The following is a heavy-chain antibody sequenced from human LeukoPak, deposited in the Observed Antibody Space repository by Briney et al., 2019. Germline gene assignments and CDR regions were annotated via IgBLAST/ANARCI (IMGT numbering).Heavy chain of an antibody. Sequence: ASVKVSCQTSGYRFTSYGICWVRQAPGQGLEWMGWISAYDGDTSYAQKFQGRVTMTTAESTSTAYMEVRSLRSDDTAVYYCARCGATTMNRGRLEAEYWGQGTLVSVSS. CDR2: ISAYDGDT. V-gene: IGHV1-18*01. J-gene: IGHJ1*01. D-gene: IGHD3-10*01. CDR3: ARCGATTMNRGRLEAEY. CDR1: GYRFTSYG.